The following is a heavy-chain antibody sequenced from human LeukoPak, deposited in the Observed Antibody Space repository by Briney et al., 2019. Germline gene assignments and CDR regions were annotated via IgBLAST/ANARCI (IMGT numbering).Heavy chain of an antibody. D-gene: IGHD3-22*01. CDR1: GFTFSSYA. V-gene: IGHV3-23*01. J-gene: IGHJ5*02. CDR3: AKDPEITMIVVVINWFDP. Sequence: GGSLRLSCAASGFTFSSYAMSWVRQAPGKGLEWVSAISGSGGSTYYADSVKGRFTISRDNSKNTLYLQVNSLRAEDTAVYYCAKDPEITMIVVVINWFDPWGQGTLVTVSS. CDR2: ISGSGGST.